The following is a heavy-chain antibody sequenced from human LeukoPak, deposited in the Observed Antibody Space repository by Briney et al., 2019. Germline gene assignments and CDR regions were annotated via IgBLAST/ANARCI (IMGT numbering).Heavy chain of an antibody. V-gene: IGHV1-46*01. CDR1: GYTFTSYY. Sequence: ASVKVSCKASGYTFTSYYMHWVRQAPGQGLEWMGIINPSGGSTSYAQKFQGRVTMTRDTSISTAYMELSRLRSDDTAVYYCARYFDWLLLGEGDAFDIWGQGTMVTVSS. D-gene: IGHD3-9*01. CDR2: INPSGGST. J-gene: IGHJ3*02. CDR3: ARYFDWLLLGEGDAFDI.